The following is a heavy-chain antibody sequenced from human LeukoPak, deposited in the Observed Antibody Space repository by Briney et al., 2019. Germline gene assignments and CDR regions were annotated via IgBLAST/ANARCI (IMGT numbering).Heavy chain of an antibody. CDR2: IYYSGST. Sequence: SETLSLTCTVSGGSISSGGYYWSWIRQHPGKGLQWIGYIYYSGSTYYNPSLKSRVTISVDTSKNQFSLKLSSVTAADTAVYYCARGAAAGMYYFDYWGQGTLVTVSS. CDR3: ARGAAAGMYYFDY. V-gene: IGHV4-31*03. CDR1: GGSISSGGYY. D-gene: IGHD6-13*01. J-gene: IGHJ4*02.